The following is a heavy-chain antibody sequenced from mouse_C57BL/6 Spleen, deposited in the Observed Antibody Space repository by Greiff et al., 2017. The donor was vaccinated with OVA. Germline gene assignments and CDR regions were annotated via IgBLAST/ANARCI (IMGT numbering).Heavy chain of an antibody. CDR2: IDAEDGET. CDR1: GFNIKDYY. D-gene: IGHD1-1*01. J-gene: IGHJ4*01. CDR3: ARDRYYGSSPYYAMDY. Sequence: VQLQQSGAGLVKPGASVKLSCTASGFNIKDYYMHWVKQRTEQGLEWIGRIDAEDGETKYAPQFQGKATRTAETSSKPAYLQLSSLTSEDTAVYYCARDRYYGSSPYYAMDYWGQGTSVTVSS. V-gene: IGHV14-2*01.